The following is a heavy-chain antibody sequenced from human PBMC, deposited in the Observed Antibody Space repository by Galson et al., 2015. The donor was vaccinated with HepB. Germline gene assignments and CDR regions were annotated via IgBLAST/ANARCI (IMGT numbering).Heavy chain of an antibody. CDR2: MYSGGTT. CDR3: ARGGSYYSPIDY. D-gene: IGHD1-26*01. J-gene: IGHJ4*02. V-gene: IGHV3-66*01. Sequence: SLRLSCAASGFTVSSNYVTWVRQAPGKGLEWVSVMYSGGTTEYADSVKGRFTISRDNSKNTLYLQMNSLRAEDTAVYYCARGGSYYSPIDYWGQGTLVTASS. CDR1: GFTVSSNY.